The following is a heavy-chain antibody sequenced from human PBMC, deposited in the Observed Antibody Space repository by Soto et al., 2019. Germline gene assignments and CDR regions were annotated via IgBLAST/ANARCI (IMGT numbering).Heavy chain of an antibody. CDR1: GFTFSSYP. Sequence: EVQLLESGGDLVEPGGSLRLSCVGSGFTFSSYPMNWVRQAPGKGLEWVSAISGTSDMTYYANSVTGRFTISRDNSKNTLYLQVSSLRVEDTAIYSCAKYRWGSTTVTSINWGRGTLVTVSS. J-gene: IGHJ1*01. D-gene: IGHD4-4*01. V-gene: IGHV3-23*01. CDR3: AKYRWGSTTVTSIN. CDR2: ISGTSDMT.